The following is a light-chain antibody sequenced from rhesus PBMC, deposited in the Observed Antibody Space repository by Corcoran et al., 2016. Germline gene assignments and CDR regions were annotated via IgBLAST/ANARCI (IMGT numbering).Light chain of an antibody. J-gene: IGKJ2*01. Sequence: DIQMTQSPSSLSASVGDTVTITCRASQSISSWLDWYLQKPGKAPKSLMYKASGLQSGVPSRFSGSGSGTECTLTISSLQPEDFAVYFCLQYNSSPYSFGQGTKVEIK. V-gene: IGKV1-22*01. CDR1: QSISSW. CDR2: KAS. CDR3: LQYNSSPYS.